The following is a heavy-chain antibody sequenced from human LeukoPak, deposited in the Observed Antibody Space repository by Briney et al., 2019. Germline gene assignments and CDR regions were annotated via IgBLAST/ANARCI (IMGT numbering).Heavy chain of an antibody. V-gene: IGHV3-7*03. Sequence: PGGSLRLSCAASGFIFSDYWMTWVRQAPGKGLEWVANIKEDGSEKNYVDSVKGRFTISRDNSKNTLYLQMNSLRAEDTAVYYCAKDRTHTMIVVVDAFDIWGQGTMVTVSS. CDR2: IKEDGSEK. D-gene: IGHD3-22*01. J-gene: IGHJ3*02. CDR1: GFIFSDYW. CDR3: AKDRTHTMIVVVDAFDI.